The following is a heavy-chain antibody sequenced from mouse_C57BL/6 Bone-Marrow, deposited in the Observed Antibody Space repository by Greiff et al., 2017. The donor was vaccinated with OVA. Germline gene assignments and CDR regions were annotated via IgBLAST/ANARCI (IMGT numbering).Heavy chain of an antibody. V-gene: IGHV1-64*01. CDR3: ASGFTTVVATD. CDR1: GYTFTSYW. J-gene: IGHJ2*01. D-gene: IGHD1-1*01. Sequence: QVQLQQPGAELVKPGASVKLTCKASGYTFTSYWMHWVKQRPGQGLEWIGMIHPNSGSTNYNEKFKSKATLTVDKSSSTAYMQLSSLTSEDSAVYYCASGFTTVVATDWGQGTTLTVSS. CDR2: IHPNSGST.